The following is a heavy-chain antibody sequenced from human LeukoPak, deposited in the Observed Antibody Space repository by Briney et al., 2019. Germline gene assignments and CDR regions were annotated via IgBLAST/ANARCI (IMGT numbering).Heavy chain of an antibody. CDR2: INPSGGST. Sequence: ASVKVSCKASGYTFTSYYMHWVRQAPGQGLEWTGIINPSGGSTSYAQKFQGRVTMTRDTSTSTVYMELSGLRSEDTAVYYCARGRTGDGGNNWFDPWGQGTLVTVSS. V-gene: IGHV1-46*01. CDR1: GYTFTSYY. J-gene: IGHJ5*02. CDR3: ARGRTGDGGNNWFDP. D-gene: IGHD7-27*01.